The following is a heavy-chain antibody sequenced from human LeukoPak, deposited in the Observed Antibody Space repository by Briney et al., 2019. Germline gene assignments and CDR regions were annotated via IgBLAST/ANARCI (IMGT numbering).Heavy chain of an antibody. CDR2: IKSKTDGGTT. CDR1: GFTFSDYA. Sequence: GGSLRLSCATSGFTFSDYAMSWVRQAPGKGLEWVGRIKSKTDGGTTDYAAPVKGRFTISRDDSKNTLYLQMNSLKTEDTAVYYCTSWFGVTRAYYYGMDVWGQGTTVTVSS. J-gene: IGHJ6*02. CDR3: TSWFGVTRAYYYGMDV. V-gene: IGHV3-15*01. D-gene: IGHD3-10*01.